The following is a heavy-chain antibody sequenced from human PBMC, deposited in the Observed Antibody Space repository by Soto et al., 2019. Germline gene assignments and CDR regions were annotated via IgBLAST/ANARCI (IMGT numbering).Heavy chain of an antibody. CDR3: VRHAQWIIRAY. J-gene: IGHJ4*02. CDR2: IDYSGTT. CDR1: GGSISSSIYY. D-gene: IGHD5-12*01. Sequence: SETLSLTCTVSGGSISSSIYYWGWIRQPPGRGLEWIGIIDYSGTTYYNPSLKSRLTMSVDTSKNQFSLKLSSVTAADTAVYYCVRHAQWIIRAYWGQGSLVTVSS. V-gene: IGHV4-39*01.